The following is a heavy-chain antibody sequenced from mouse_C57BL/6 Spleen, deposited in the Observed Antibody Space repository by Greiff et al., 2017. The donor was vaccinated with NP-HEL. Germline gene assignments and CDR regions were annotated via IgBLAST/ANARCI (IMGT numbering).Heavy chain of an antibody. CDR1: GYTFTDYY. V-gene: IGHV1-19*01. CDR3: ARRANWDLYYFDY. J-gene: IGHJ2*01. D-gene: IGHD4-1*01. CDR2: INPYNGGT. Sequence: VQLKESGPVLVKPGASVKMSCKASGYTFTDYYMNWVKQSHGKSLEWIGVINPYNGGTSYNQKFKGKATLTVDKSSSTAYMELNSLTSEDSAVYYCARRANWDLYYFDYWGQGTTLTVSS.